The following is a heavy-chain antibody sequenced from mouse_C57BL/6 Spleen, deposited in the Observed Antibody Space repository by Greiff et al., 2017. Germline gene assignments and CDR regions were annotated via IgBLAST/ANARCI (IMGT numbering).Heavy chain of an antibody. CDR2: IYPGSGNT. J-gene: IGHJ3*01. Sequence: LVESGAELVRPGASVKLSCKASGYTFTDYYINWVKQRPGQGLEWIARIYPGSGNTYYNEKFKGKATLTAEKSSSTAYMQLSSLTSEDSAVYFCARAGYDYESFAYWGQGTLVTVSA. D-gene: IGHD2-4*01. CDR1: GYTFTDYY. CDR3: ARAGYDYESFAY. V-gene: IGHV1-76*01.